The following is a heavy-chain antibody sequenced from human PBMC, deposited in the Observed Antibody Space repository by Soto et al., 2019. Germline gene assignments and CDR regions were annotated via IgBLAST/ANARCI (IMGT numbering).Heavy chain of an antibody. CDR1: GVTVSVST. D-gene: IGHD1-26*01. J-gene: IGHJ5*02. CDR3: TRRVLGAQGLNWLDE. V-gene: IGHV3-73*01. CDR2: IRTKIDNYAT. Sequence: GGSLRLSCAASGVTVSVSTMHWVRRASGKGLEWVGRIRTKIDNYATSYAASVRGRFTISRDDSKNTAYLQMNSLRAEDTAVYFGTRRVLGAQGLNWLDEWGEGILVTV.